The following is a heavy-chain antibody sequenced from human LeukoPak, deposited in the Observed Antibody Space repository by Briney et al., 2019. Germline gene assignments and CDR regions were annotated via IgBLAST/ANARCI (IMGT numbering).Heavy chain of an antibody. D-gene: IGHD6-19*01. CDR1: GYTFTGHY. CDR3: ARKTSSGWELDY. J-gene: IGHJ4*02. CDR2: INPNSGDS. V-gene: IGHV1-2*02. Sequence: AASVKVSCKASGYTFTGHYMHWVRQAPGQGLEWMGWINPNSGDSSYAQKFQGRVAMTRDTSISTACLELSRLRSDDTAVYFCARKTSSGWELDYWGQGPWSPSPQ.